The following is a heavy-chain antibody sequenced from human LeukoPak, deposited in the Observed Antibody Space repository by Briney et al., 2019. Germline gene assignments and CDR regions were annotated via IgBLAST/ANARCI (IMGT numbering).Heavy chain of an antibody. D-gene: IGHD3-16*01. CDR1: GFGFYYNA. CDR2: ISGDGATT. J-gene: IGHJ1*01. V-gene: IGHV3-43*02. CDR3: AKDNQRGGFQH. Sequence: GSLSLSFAASGFGFYYNAMYWVRPAPGKGLEWVSLISGDGATTYYADSVKGRFNISRDNSKSSLYLQMNSLRSEDSALYYCAKDNQRGGFQHWGQGTLVTVSS.